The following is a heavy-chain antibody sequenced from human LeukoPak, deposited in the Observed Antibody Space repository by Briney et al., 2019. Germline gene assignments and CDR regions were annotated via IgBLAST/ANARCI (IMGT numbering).Heavy chain of an antibody. CDR1: GYTFSGYY. CDR2: ISAYNGNT. Sequence: ASVKVSCKASGYTFSGYYMHWVRQAPGQGLEWMGWISAYNGNTNYAQKLQGRVTMTTDTSTSTAYMELRSLRSDDTAVYYCAREPRGAPDPPFDYWGQGTLVTVSS. D-gene: IGHD1-26*01. V-gene: IGHV1-18*04. CDR3: AREPRGAPDPPFDY. J-gene: IGHJ4*02.